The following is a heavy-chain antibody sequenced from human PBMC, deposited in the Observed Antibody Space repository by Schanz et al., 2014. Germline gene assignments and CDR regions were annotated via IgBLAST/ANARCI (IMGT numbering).Heavy chain of an antibody. D-gene: IGHD6-6*01. CDR2: ISSGSSTI. J-gene: IGHJ6*02. CDR3: ATSYSSSSYFYVMDV. Sequence: ESGGGLVKPGGSLRLSCVVSGFIFSDHYMSWIRQAPGKGLEWISYISSGSSTIHYADSVKGRFTISRDNAKNSLFLQMNSLRAEDTAIYYCATSYSSSSYFYVMDVWGQGTTVTVSS. V-gene: IGHV3-11*01. CDR1: GFIFSDHY.